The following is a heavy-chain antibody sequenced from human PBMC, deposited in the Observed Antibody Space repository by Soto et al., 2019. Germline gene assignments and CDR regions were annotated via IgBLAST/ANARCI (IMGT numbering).Heavy chain of an antibody. Sequence: SLRLSCAASGFTFSSYWMHWVRQAPGKGLVWVSRINSDGSSTNYADSVKGRFTISRDNAKNTLYLQMNSLRAEDTAVYYCAREAYFDYFDYWGQGTLVTVSS. CDR2: INSDGSST. J-gene: IGHJ4*02. D-gene: IGHD2-21*01. V-gene: IGHV3-74*01. CDR1: GFTFSSYW. CDR3: AREAYFDYFDY.